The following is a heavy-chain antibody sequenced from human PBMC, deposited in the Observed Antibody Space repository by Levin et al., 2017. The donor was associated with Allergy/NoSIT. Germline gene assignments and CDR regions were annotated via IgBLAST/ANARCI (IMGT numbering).Heavy chain of an antibody. V-gene: IGHV3-30*04. CDR3: ARLDRGVFPFDF. Sequence: HPGGSLRLSCAASGFTFNLYTMHWVRQAPGKGPEWVALTSFDGSEQHYADSVKGRFTISRDNSKDSLYLQMNNLTHDDTAFYYCARLDRGVFPFDFWGRGTLVTVSS. CDR1: GFTFNLYT. D-gene: IGHD3-16*01. J-gene: IGHJ4*02. CDR2: TSFDGSEQ.